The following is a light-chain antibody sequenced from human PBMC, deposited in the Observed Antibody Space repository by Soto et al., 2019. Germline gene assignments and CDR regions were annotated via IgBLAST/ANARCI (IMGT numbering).Light chain of an antibody. CDR3: QQSYSTPRT. V-gene: IGKV1-39*01. CDR1: QDISNY. Sequence: DIQMTQSPSSLSASVGDRVTITCQASQDISNYLNWYQQKVGKAPKLLIYAASSLQRGVPSRFSGSGSGTDFTLTISSLQPEDFATYYCQQSYSTPRTFGQGTKLEIK. CDR2: AAS. J-gene: IGKJ2*02.